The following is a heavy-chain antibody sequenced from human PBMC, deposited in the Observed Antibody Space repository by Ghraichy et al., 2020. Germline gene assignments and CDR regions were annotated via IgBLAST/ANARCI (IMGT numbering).Heavy chain of an antibody. J-gene: IGHJ4*02. D-gene: IGHD4-23*01. CDR2: IFSGGAT. Sequence: GSLRLSCAASGFTVSSNYMTCVRQAPGKGLECVSVIFSGGATSYADSVKGRFTISRDGSKNTLYLQMNSLRPEDTGVYYCATSPSVGYWGQGTLLTVSS. CDR3: ATSPSVGY. CDR1: GFTVSSNY. V-gene: IGHV3-66*01.